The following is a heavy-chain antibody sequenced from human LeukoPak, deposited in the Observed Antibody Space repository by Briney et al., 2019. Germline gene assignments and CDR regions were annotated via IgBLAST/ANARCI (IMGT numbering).Heavy chain of an antibody. V-gene: IGHV3-7*01. Sequence: GSLRLSCAASRFTFSSYWMSWVRQAPGKGLEWVANIKQDGSEKYYVDSVKGRFTISRDNAKNSLYLQMNSLRAEDTAVYYCAIYSSSWYNNFDYWAREPWSPSPQ. D-gene: IGHD6-13*01. CDR1: RFTFSSYW. CDR2: IKQDGSEK. CDR3: AIYSSSWYNNFDY. J-gene: IGHJ4*02.